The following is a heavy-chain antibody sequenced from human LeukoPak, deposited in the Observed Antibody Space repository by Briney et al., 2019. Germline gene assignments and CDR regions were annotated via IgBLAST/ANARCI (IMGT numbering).Heavy chain of an antibody. J-gene: IGHJ4*02. V-gene: IGHV3-11*04. CDR3: ARETRYYDFWSGYYDPFYFDY. CDR1: GFTFSDYY. D-gene: IGHD3-3*01. Sequence: KSGGSLRLSCAASGFTFSDYYMSWIRQAQGKGLEWVSYISSSGSTIYYADSVKGRFTISRDNAKNSLYLQMNSLRAEDTAVYYCARETRYYDFWSGYYDPFYFDYWGQGTLVTVSS. CDR2: ISSSGSTI.